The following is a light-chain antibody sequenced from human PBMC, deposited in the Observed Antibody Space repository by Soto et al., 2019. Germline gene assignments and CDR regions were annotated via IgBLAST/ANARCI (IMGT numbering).Light chain of an antibody. CDR3: CSYAGSSYV. Sequence: QPVLTQPASVSRSPGQSITISCTGTSSDVGSYNLVSWYQQHPGKAPKLMIYEGSKRPSGVSNRFSGSKSGNTASLTISGLQAEDEADYYCCSYAGSSYVFGTGTKLTVL. CDR2: EGS. CDR1: SSDVGSYNL. V-gene: IGLV2-23*01. J-gene: IGLJ1*01.